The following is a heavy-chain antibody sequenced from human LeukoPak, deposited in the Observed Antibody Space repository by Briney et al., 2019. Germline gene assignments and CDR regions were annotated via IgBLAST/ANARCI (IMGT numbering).Heavy chain of an antibody. Sequence: SETLPLTCTVSGGSISRYYWSWIRQPPGKGLEWIGYIYYSGSTNYNPSLKSRVTISVDTSKNQFSLKLSSVTAADTAVYYCATSYSSSWYDYWGQGTLVTVSS. D-gene: IGHD6-13*01. J-gene: IGHJ4*02. CDR2: IYYSGST. CDR1: GGSISRYY. V-gene: IGHV4-59*01. CDR3: ATSYSSSWYDY.